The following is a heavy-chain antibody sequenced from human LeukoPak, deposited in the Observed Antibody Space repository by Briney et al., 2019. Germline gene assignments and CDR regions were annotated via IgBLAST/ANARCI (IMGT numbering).Heavy chain of an antibody. CDR3: ARGWSPNYDFWSGLMDV. D-gene: IGHD3-3*01. CDR2: IYTSGST. J-gene: IGHJ6*03. Sequence: SETLSLTCTVSGGSISTGNYYWSWIRQPAGKGLEWIGHIYTSGSTNYNPSLKSRVTISVDTSKNQFSLKLSSVTAADTAMYYCARGWSPNYDFWSGLMDVWGKGTTVTVSS. CDR1: GGSISTGNYY. V-gene: IGHV4-61*09.